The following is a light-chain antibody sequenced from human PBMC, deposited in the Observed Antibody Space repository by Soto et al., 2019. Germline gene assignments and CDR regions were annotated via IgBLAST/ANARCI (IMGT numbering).Light chain of an antibody. J-gene: IGLJ1*01. Sequence: SVLTQPPSASGSPGQSVTISCTGSGSDIGFYNYVSWYQQHPGKVPKLLIYEVTKRPSGVPDRFSGSKSGNTASLTVSGLPAEAAAAHCRSTYAATTNHHVFGTGTKVTV. CDR1: GSDIGFYNY. V-gene: IGLV2-8*01. CDR2: EVT. CDR3: STYAATTNHHV.